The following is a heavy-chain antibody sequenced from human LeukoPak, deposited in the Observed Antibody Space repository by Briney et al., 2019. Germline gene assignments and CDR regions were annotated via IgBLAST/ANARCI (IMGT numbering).Heavy chain of an antibody. V-gene: IGHV4-34*01. CDR1: GGSFSGYY. CDR2: INHSGST. Sequence: SETLSLTCAGYGGSFSGYYWSWIRQPPGKGLEWIGEINHSGSTNYNPSLKSRVTISVDTSKNQFSLKLSSVTAADTAVYYCARHPRRPYSYGYRQYYFDYWGQGTLVTVSS. CDR3: ARHPRRPYSYGYRQYYFDY. D-gene: IGHD5-18*01. J-gene: IGHJ4*02.